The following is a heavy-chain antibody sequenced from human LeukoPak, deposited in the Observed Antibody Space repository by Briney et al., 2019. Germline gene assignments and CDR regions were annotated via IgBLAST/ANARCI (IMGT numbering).Heavy chain of an antibody. Sequence: PSETLSLTCKVSGYPIGLDYYWVWIRQAPGRGLQWIEGFHRGRIQYNSALKSRVTISIDSSKNQFSLRMWPVTAADTAFYFCARAPSSYESGNGYPNLGWLDPWGQGALVTVSS. CDR1: GYPIGLDYY. CDR2: FHRGRI. D-gene: IGHD5-24*01. V-gene: IGHV4-38-2*02. CDR3: ARAPSSYESGNGYPNLGWLDP. J-gene: IGHJ5*02.